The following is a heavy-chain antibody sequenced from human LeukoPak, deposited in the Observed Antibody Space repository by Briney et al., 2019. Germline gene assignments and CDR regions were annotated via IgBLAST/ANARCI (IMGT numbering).Heavy chain of an antibody. CDR2: INHSGVN. D-gene: IGHD4-11*01. CDR1: GWSFNDYY. V-gene: IGHV4-34*01. CDR3: ARDGGSSNYWFDT. J-gene: IGHJ5*02. Sequence: SETLSLTCAVYGWSFNDYYWSWIRQPPGKGLEWIGEINHSGVNNYNPSLKSRVTLSQDTSKNQISLKLTSVTAADTGVYYCARDGGSSNYWFDTWGQGTLVTVSS.